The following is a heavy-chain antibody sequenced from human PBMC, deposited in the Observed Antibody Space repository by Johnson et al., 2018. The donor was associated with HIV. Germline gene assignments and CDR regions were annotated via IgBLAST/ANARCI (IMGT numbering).Heavy chain of an antibody. D-gene: IGHD5-24*01. V-gene: IGHV3-20*04. Sequence: VQLVESGGGVVRPGGSLRLSCEVSGFTFDEYGMSWVRQAPGKGLEWVSGINWNGGSTGYADSVKGRFTISRDNARNFLYLQMNSVRAEDTALYFCARGLNARPQWALDIWGQGTMVTVSS. CDR1: GFTFDEYG. CDR2: INWNGGST. J-gene: IGHJ3*02. CDR3: ARGLNARPQWALDI.